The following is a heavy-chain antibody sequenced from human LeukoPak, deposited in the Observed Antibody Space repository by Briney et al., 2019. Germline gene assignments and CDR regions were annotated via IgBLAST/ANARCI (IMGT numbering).Heavy chain of an antibody. V-gene: IGHV1-69*04. CDR1: GGTFSSYA. J-gene: IGHJ4*02. Sequence: ASVKVSCKASGGTFSSYAISWVRQAPGQGLEWMGRIIPILGIANYAQKFQGRVTITADKSTSTAYMELSRLRSEDTAVYYCARGSSRAPYYFDYWGQGTLVTVSS. D-gene: IGHD6-13*01. CDR2: IIPILGIA. CDR3: ARGSSRAPYYFDY.